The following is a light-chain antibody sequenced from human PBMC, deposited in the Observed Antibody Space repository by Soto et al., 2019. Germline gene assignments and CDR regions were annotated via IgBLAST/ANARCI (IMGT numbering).Light chain of an antibody. CDR3: SSYTSRSTFWV. Sequence: QSALTQPASVSGSPGQSITISCTGTSSDVDGYKYVSWYQQHPGKAPKLMIYAVSNRPSGVSNRFSGSKSGDTASLTISGLQAEDEADYYCSSYTSRSTFWVFGGGTSSPS. J-gene: IGLJ3*02. CDR2: AVS. CDR1: SSDVDGYKY. V-gene: IGLV2-14*01.